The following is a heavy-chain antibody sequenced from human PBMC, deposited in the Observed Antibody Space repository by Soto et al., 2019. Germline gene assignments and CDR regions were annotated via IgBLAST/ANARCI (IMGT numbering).Heavy chain of an antibody. V-gene: IGHV3-23*01. CDR3: AKLGSSAWSPHYYFDY. Sequence: LRLSCAASGFAFNNYAMGWVRQAPGKGLEWVSAITGIGSDTYYLDSVKGRFTISRDNSKNTLFLQVNSLRAEDTAIYYCAKLGSSAWSPHYYFDYWGQGTLVTVSS. J-gene: IGHJ4*02. CDR1: GFAFNNYA. D-gene: IGHD3-10*01. CDR2: ITGIGSDT.